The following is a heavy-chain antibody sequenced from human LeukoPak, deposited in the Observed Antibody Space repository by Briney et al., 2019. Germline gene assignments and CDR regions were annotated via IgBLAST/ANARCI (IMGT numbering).Heavy chain of an antibody. J-gene: IGHJ5*02. D-gene: IGHD3-10*01. CDR3: ARAHRYYGSGNWFDP. CDR2: ISYDAKSN. V-gene: IGHV3-30*03. Sequence: QPGRSLRLSCVTSGFTFSSYGMHWVRQVPGKGLEWVAVISYDAKSNYHVDSVKGRFTISRDNSKNTLYLQMNSLRAEDTAVYYCARAHRYYGSGNWFDPWGQGTLVTVSS. CDR1: GFTFSSYG.